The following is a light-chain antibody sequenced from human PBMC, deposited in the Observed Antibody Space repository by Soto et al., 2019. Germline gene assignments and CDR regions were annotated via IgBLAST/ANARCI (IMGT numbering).Light chain of an antibody. CDR3: QQRSNWPPIT. CDR1: QSISSY. Sequence: TVLTPSPATLSFSPGERSTISCRSSQSISSYLAWYQQKPGQAPRLLIYDASNRATGIPARFSGSGSGTDFTLTISSLEPEDFAVYYCQQRSNWPPITFGQGTRLEIK. J-gene: IGKJ5*01. V-gene: IGKV3-11*01. CDR2: DAS.